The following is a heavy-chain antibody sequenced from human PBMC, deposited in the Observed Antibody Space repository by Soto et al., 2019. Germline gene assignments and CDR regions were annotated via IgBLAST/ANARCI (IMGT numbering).Heavy chain of an antibody. V-gene: IGHV4-34*01. CDR1: GGSFCGYY. CDR3: ASGYSSSWTYYYYYYGMDV. Sequence: SETLSLTCAVYGGSFCGYYWSWIRQPPGKGLEWIGEINHSGSTNYNPSLKSRVTISVDTSKNQFSLKLSSVTAADTAVYYCASGYSSSWTYYYYYYGMDVWGQGTTVTVSS. CDR2: INHSGST. J-gene: IGHJ6*02. D-gene: IGHD6-13*01.